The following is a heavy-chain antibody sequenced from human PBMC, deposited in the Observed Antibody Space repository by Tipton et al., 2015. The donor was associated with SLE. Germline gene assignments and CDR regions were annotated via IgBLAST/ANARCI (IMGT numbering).Heavy chain of an antibody. J-gene: IGHJ5*02. V-gene: IGHV4-39*01. CDR3: ARWEQQLWGNWFDP. CDR1: GGSISSDSHY. CDR2: IYYSGST. Sequence: LRLTCSVSGGSISSDSHYWGWIRQPPGKGLEWIGSIYYSGSTYYNPSLKSRVTISVDTSKNQFSLKLSSVTAADTAVYYCARWEQQLWGNWFDPWGQGTLVTVSS. D-gene: IGHD6-13*01.